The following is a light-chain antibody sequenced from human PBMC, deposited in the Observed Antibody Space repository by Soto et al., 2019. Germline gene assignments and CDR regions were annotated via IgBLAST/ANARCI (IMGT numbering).Light chain of an antibody. CDR1: SSDVGGYNY. CDR3: SSYTSSSTLYV. V-gene: IGLV2-11*01. CDR2: DVT. J-gene: IGLJ1*01. Sequence: QSVLTQPRSVSGSPGQSVTISCTGTSSDVGGYNYVSWYQQQPGKAPKFMIYDVTKRPSGVPDRFSGSKSGDTASLTISGLQAEDEADYYCSSYTSSSTLYVFGTGTKVTVL.